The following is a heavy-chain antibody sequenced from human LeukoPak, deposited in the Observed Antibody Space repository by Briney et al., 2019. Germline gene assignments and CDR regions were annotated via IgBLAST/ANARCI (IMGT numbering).Heavy chain of an antibody. V-gene: IGHV4-39*01. D-gene: IGHD2-2*01. CDR2: IYYSGST. CDR1: GGSISSSSYY. J-gene: IGHJ5*02. CDR3: ASVVVPAAIFWFDP. Sequence: SETLSLTCTVSGGSISSSSYYWRWIRQPPGKGLEWIGSIYYSGSTYYNPSLKSRVTISVDTSKNQFSLKLSSVTAADTAVYYCASVVVPAAIFWFDPWGQGTLVTVSS.